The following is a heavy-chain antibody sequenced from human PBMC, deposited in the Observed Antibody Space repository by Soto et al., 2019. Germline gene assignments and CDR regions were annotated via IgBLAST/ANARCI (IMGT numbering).Heavy chain of an antibody. CDR1: GPSITIYY. V-gene: IGHV4-59*01. Sequence: SETLSLTCTVSGPSITIYYWNWIRQPPGKALEWIGDATYSGSTNYNPSLKSRVTISVDKSKNQFSLKMSSVTAADTAVYYCSRVVRDYDIVTGYYIGKYLDFWSQGTRVTVSS. CDR3: SRVVRDYDIVTGYYIGKYLDF. D-gene: IGHD3-9*01. CDR2: ATYSGST. J-gene: IGHJ4*02.